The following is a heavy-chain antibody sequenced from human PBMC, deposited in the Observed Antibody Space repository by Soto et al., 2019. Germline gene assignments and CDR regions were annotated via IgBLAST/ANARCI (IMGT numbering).Heavy chain of an antibody. Sequence: QVQLVQSGAEVKKPGSSVKVSCKATGGAFNNYIFDWVRQAPGQGLEWMGGIIPMFDTLKYAQTFQDRITISADVSTGTAYMELTSLRFDDTAVYYCARGRDQPPVGLYFDSWGEGTRVTVSS. CDR3: ARGRDQPPVGLYFDS. J-gene: IGHJ4*02. V-gene: IGHV1-69*01. D-gene: IGHD1-26*01. CDR1: GGAFNNYI. CDR2: IIPMFDTL.